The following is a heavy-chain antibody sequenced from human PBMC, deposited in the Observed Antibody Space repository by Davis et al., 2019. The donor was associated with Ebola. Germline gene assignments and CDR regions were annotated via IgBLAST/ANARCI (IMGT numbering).Heavy chain of an antibody. CDR2: ISSSSSTI. Sequence: GGSLRLSCAASGFTFSSYSMNWVRQAPGKGLEWVSYISSSSSTIYYADSVKGRFTISRDNDKNSLYLQMNSLRDEDTAVYYCARARYYDYIWGSYRPTAYFDYWGQGTLVTVSS. CDR3: ARARYYDYIWGSYRPTAYFDY. V-gene: IGHV3-48*02. CDR1: GFTFSSYS. D-gene: IGHD3-16*02. J-gene: IGHJ4*02.